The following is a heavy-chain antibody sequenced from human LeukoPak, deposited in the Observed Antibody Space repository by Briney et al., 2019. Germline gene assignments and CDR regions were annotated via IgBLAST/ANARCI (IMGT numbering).Heavy chain of an antibody. Sequence: GGSLRLSCAASGFTFSSYSMNWVRQAPGKGLVWVSLVNTDGSSTSYADSVKGRFTISRDNSKNTLYLQMNSLRADDTAMYYCARERGFNYFDYWGQGTLHTVSS. D-gene: IGHD3-10*01. CDR2: VNTDGSST. V-gene: IGHV3-74*01. CDR3: ARERGFNYFDY. J-gene: IGHJ4*02. CDR1: GFTFSSYS.